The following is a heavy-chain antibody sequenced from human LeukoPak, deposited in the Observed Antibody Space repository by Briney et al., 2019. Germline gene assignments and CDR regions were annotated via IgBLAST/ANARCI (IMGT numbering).Heavy chain of an antibody. CDR2: IIPIFGTA. V-gene: IGHV1-69*13. Sequence: SVKVSCKASGGTFSSYAISWVRQAPGQGLEWMGGIIPIFGTANYAQKFQGRVTITADESTSTAYMELSSLRSEDTAVYYCARGFRSYDSSGYPRVDFDYWAREPWSPSPQ. J-gene: IGHJ4*02. D-gene: IGHD3-22*01. CDR1: GGTFSSYA. CDR3: ARGFRSYDSSGYPRVDFDY.